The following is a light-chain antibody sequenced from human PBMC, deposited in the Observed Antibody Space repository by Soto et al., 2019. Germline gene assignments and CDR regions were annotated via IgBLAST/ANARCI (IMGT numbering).Light chain of an antibody. CDR2: QIS. CDR1: QSLVYSDGNTY. J-gene: IGKJ1*01. Sequence: DIVLTQTPLSSPVTLGQPSSISCRSSQSLVYSDGNTYLSWLQLRPGQPPRLLIYQISNRFSGVPDRFSGSGAGTDFTLTISRVEAEDVGCYYCMQFAHFPRTFGQGTKVEIQ. CDR3: MQFAHFPRT. V-gene: IGKV2-24*01.